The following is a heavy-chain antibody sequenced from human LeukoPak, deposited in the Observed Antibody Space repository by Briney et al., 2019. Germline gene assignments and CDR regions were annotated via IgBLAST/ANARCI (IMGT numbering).Heavy chain of an antibody. CDR3: ARSESGTLNWFDP. CDR1: GYSFTSYW. CDR2: IYPGDSDT. J-gene: IGHJ5*02. V-gene: IGHV5-51*01. Sequence: GESLKISCKGSGYSFTSYWIAWVRQLPGKGLEWMGIIYPGDSDTRYSPSFQGQVTISADKSFTTVFLQWSSLKASDTAMYYCARSESGTLNWFDPWGQGTLVTVSS.